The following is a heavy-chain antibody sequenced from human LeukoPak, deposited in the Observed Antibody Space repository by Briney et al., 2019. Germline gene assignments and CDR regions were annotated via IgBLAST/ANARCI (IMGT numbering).Heavy chain of an antibody. J-gene: IGHJ5*02. Sequence: SETLSLTCTVSGYSISSGYYWGWIRQPPGKGLEWIGSIYHSGSTYYNPCLKSRVTISVDTSKNQFSLKLSSVTAADTAVYYCARRILGWFDPWGQGTLVTVSP. CDR2: IYHSGST. CDR1: GYSISSGYY. CDR3: ARRILGWFDP. V-gene: IGHV4-38-2*02. D-gene: IGHD7-27*01.